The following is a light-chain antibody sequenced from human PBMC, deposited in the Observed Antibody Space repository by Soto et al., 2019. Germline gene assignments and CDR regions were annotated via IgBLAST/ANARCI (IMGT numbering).Light chain of an antibody. CDR2: DAS. CDR3: QQYNKWPLIT. V-gene: IGKV3-15*01. CDR1: QSVYNN. J-gene: IGKJ5*01. Sequence: EIVLKQSPGTLSLSPGERATLSCRASQSVYNNLAWYQQKPGQAPRLLIFDASTRATGIPARFSGSGSGTEFTLTISGLQSEDFAIYYCQQYNKWPLITFGQGTRLEIK.